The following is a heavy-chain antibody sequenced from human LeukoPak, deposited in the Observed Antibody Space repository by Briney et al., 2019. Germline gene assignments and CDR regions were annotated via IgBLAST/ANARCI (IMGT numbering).Heavy chain of an antibody. V-gene: IGHV3-23*01. Sequence: GGSLRLSCAASGFTFSSYAMSWVRQAPGKGLDWVSGVSDSGVNTYYADSVKGRFTISRDNSKYTLFLQMNSLGAEDTAVYYCARVTSGLDYWGQGTLVTVSS. CDR3: ARVTSGLDY. CDR2: VSDSGVNT. CDR1: GFTFSSYA. J-gene: IGHJ4*02.